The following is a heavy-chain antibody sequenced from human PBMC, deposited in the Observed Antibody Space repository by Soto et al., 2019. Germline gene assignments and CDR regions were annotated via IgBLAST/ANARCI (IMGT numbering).Heavy chain of an antibody. V-gene: IGHV1-69*12. CDR3: VRVVAIPGYPDN. J-gene: IGHJ4*02. CDR1: GGTFSSYA. CDR2: IVPIVDTS. D-gene: IGHD5-12*01. Sequence: QVQLVQSGAEVRQPASSVKVSCKTSGGTFSSYAISWVRQAPGQGLEWMGGIVPIVDTSTYAQKFQGRVTLTADESTSTVYMELSSLRSEDTAVYYCVRVVAIPGYPDNWGQGTLVTVSS.